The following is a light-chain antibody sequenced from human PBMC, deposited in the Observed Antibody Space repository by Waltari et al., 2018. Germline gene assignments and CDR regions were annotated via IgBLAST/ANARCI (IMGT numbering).Light chain of an antibody. Sequence: QSVLTQPASVSGSPGQSITISCTGTSSDVGSYNFVSWYQQHPGKAPKLIIFNVSNRPSGVSNRFSVSKSGNTASLTISGLQAEDEADFYCSSFSSGSTPVVFGGGTMLTVL. CDR3: SSFSSGSTPVV. CDR2: NVS. CDR1: SSDVGSYNF. J-gene: IGLJ2*01. V-gene: IGLV2-14*03.